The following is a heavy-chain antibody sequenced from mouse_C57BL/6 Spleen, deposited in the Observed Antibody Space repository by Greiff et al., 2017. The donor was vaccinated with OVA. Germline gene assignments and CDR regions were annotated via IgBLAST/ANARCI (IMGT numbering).Heavy chain of an antibody. CDR3: ASGATTVVDDYFDY. J-gene: IGHJ2*01. CDR2: ISSGGSYT. D-gene: IGHD1-1*01. Sequence: EVQRVESGGDLVKPGGSLKLSCAASGFTFSSYGMSWVRQTPDKRLEWVATISSGGSYTYYPDSVKGRFTISRDNAKNTLYLQMSSLKSEDTAMYYCASGATTVVDDYFDYWGQGTTLTVSS. CDR1: GFTFSSYG. V-gene: IGHV5-6*01.